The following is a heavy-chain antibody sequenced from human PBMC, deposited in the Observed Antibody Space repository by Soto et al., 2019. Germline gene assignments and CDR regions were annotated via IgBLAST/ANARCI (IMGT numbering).Heavy chain of an antibody. CDR2: IYYSGST. CDR1: GGSISSSSYY. V-gene: IGHV4-39*01. D-gene: IGHD6-13*01. J-gene: IGHJ6*03. CDR3: ASGSSSFPYYYYYMDV. Sequence: SETLSLTCTVSGGSISSSSYYWGWIRQPPGKGLEWIGSIYYSGSTYYNPSLKSRVTISVDTSKNQFSLKLSSVTAADTAVYYCASGSSSFPYYYYYMDVWGKGTTVTVSS.